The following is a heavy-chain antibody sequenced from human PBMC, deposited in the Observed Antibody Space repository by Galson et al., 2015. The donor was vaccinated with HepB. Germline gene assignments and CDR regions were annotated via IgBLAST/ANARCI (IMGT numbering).Heavy chain of an antibody. CDR3: ARGDYYGSGSYYHYYYYGMDV. J-gene: IGHJ6*02. V-gene: IGHV3-53*04. D-gene: IGHD3-10*01. CDR1: GFTVSSNY. Sequence: SLRLSCAASGFTVSSNYMSWVRQAPGKGLEWVSVIYSGGSTYYADSVKGRLTISRHNSKNTLYLQMNSLRAEDTAVYYCARGDYYGSGSYYHYYYYGMDVWGQGTTVTVSS. CDR2: IYSGGST.